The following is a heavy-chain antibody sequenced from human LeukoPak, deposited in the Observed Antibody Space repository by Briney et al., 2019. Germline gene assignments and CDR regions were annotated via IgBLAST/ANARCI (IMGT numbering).Heavy chain of an antibody. D-gene: IGHD2-21*02. J-gene: IGHJ4*02. CDR1: RFSLSTSGLG. CDR2: NYFADDK. Sequence: SGPTLLNPTQTLTLTCTFSRFSLSTSGLGVGWIRQPPGKTLECLALNYFADDKRYRPSLTSRLTITKDTSKTQVVLTMTNMDPVDTATYYCAHRSSLYCDGDCSLFDSCGQGTLVTVSS. CDR3: AHRSSLYCDGDCSLFDS. V-gene: IGHV2-5*02.